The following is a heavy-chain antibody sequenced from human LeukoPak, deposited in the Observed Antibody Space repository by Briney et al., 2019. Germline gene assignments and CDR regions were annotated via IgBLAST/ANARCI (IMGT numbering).Heavy chain of an antibody. V-gene: IGHV3-7*04. CDR3: ARAYSYAFEP. D-gene: IGHD5-18*01. Sequence: PGGSLRLSCAASGFTFSGYPMIWVRQAPGKGLEWVANVKQDGSETYYVDSVKGRFTISRDNAKNSLFLQMNTLRVEDTAVYYCARAYSYAFEPWGQGTLVTVSS. CDR2: VKQDGSET. J-gene: IGHJ5*02. CDR1: GFTFSGYP.